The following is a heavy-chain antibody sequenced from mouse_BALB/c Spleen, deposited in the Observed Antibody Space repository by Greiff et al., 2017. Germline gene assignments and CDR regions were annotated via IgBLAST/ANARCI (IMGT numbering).Heavy chain of an antibody. CDR2: ISSGSSTI. D-gene: IGHD1-2*01. CDR3: ARFITTATSYAMDY. V-gene: IGHV5-17*02. J-gene: IGHJ4*01. Sequence: DVMLVESGGGLVQPGGSRKLSCAASGFTFSSFGMHWVRQAPEKGLEWVAYISSGSSTIYYADTVKGRFTISRDNPKNTLFLQMTSLRSEDTAMYYCARFITTATSYAMDYWGQGTSVTVPS. CDR1: GFTFSSFG.